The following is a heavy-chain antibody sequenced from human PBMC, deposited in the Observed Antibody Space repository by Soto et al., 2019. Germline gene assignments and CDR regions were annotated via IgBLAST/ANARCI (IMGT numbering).Heavy chain of an antibody. D-gene: IGHD1-7*01. CDR1: GFTFSSYT. V-gene: IGHV3-21*02. CDR3: ARDPSVGLLVGYYFDY. J-gene: IGHJ4*02. Sequence: VQLVESGGGLVKPGGSLRLSCTASGFTFSSYTMNWVRQAPGKGLEWVSSISSTSSYIYYADSVKGRFTISRDNAKNSLYLQMNSLRAEDTAVYYCARDPSVGLLVGYYFDYWGQGTLVAVSS. CDR2: ISSTSSYI.